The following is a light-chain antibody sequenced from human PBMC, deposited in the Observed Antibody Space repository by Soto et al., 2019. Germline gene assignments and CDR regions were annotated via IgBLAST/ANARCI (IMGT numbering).Light chain of an antibody. CDR2: DAS. Sequence: IKLTQSPSTQSASGGDLLTVTCRASHNIKTWLAWYQRKPGEAPRLLIYDASNVESGVPSRFSGSGSGTDFTLTIRRLEPEDFAVYYCQQYGSSPLTFGGGTKVDI. J-gene: IGKJ4*01. CDR3: QQYGSSPLT. CDR1: HNIKTW. V-gene: IGKV1-5*01.